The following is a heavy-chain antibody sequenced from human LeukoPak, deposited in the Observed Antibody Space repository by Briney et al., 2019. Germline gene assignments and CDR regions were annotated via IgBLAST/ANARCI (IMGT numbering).Heavy chain of an antibody. D-gene: IGHD3-10*01. V-gene: IGHV1-2*02. CDR1: GYTFTGYY. Sequence: ASVKVSCKASGYTFTGYYMHWVRQAPGQGLEWMGWINPNSGGTNYAQKFQGRVTMTRDTSIGTAYMELSRLRSDDTAVYYCARRGRSGSYRGPFYWFDPWGQGTLVTVSS. CDR2: INPNSGGT. J-gene: IGHJ5*02. CDR3: ARRGRSGSYRGPFYWFDP.